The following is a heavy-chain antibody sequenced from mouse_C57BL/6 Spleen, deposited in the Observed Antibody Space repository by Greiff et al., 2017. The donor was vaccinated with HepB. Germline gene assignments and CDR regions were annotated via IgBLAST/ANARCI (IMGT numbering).Heavy chain of an antibody. D-gene: IGHD1-1*01. CDR2: IWGDGST. V-gene: IGHV2-3*01. J-gene: IGHJ4*01. CDR1: GFSLTSYG. Sequence: VQVVESGPGLVAPSQSLSITCTVSGFSLTSYGVSWVRQPPGKGLEWLGVIWGDGSTNYHSALISRLSISKDNSKSQVFLKLNSLQTDDTATYYCAKTAHSAVVANGGVMDYWGQGTSVTVSS. CDR3: AKTAHSAVVANGGVMDY.